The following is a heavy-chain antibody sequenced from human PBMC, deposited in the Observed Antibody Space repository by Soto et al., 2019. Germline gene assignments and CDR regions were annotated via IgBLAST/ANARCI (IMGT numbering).Heavy chain of an antibody. CDR3: ARDPQGDIVLVPAAPLTHYYGMDV. Sequence: ASVKGACKASVYTFTRSGISWVRQAPGQGLEWMGWINPSGGDTSYAQKFQGRVTMTRDTSTSTVYMELSSLRSEDTAVYYCARDPQGDIVLVPAAPLTHYYGMDVWGQGTTVTVSS. J-gene: IGHJ6*02. CDR2: INPSGGDT. V-gene: IGHV1-46*01. CDR1: VYTFTRSG. D-gene: IGHD2-2*01.